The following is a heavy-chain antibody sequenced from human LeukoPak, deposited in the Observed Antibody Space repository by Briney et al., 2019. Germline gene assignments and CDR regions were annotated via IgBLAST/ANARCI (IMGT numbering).Heavy chain of an antibody. CDR1: GFTFSSYE. CDR2: ISSTGSTI. Sequence: PGGSLRLSCAASGFTFSSYEMNWVGQAPGKGLEWVSYISSTGSTIYYADAVKGRFTISRDNTKKSLYLQMNSLRAEDTAVYYCARWSGCPRVWGQGTLVTVSS. D-gene: IGHD3-3*01. CDR3: ARWSGCPRV. V-gene: IGHV3-48*03. J-gene: IGHJ4*02.